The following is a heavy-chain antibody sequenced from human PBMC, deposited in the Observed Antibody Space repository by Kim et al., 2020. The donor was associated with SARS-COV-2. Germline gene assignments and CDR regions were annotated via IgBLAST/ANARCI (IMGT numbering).Heavy chain of an antibody. CDR3: SGSSGWYRLDY. D-gene: IGHD6-19*01. J-gene: IGHJ4*02. V-gene: IGHV4-4*02. CDR1: GVSITSATW. Sequence: SETLSLTCAVSGVSITSATWWTWVRQPPGKGLEWIGEMFHSGTTNYNPSLKSRVTISVDKSKNHFSLNLNSVTAADTAAYYCSGSSGWYRLDYWGQGSLV. CDR2: MFHSGTT.